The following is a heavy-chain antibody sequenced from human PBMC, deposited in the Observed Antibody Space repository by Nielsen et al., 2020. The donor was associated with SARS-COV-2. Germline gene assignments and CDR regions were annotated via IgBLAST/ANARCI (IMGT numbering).Heavy chain of an antibody. CDR1: GGSISSSSYY. Sequence: SETLSLTCTVSGGSISSSSYYWGWIRQPPGKGLEWIGEINHSGSTNYNPSLKSRVTISVDTSKNQFSLKLSSVTAADTAVYYCARDGSGSFDYWGQGTLVTVSS. J-gene: IGHJ4*02. CDR3: ARDGSGSFDY. V-gene: IGHV4-39*07. CDR2: INHSGST.